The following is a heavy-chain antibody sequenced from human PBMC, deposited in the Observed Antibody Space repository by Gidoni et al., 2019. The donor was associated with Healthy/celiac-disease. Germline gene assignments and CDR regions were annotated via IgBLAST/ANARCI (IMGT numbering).Heavy chain of an antibody. J-gene: IGHJ5*02. CDR3: AKSTYYDILTGYGWFDP. V-gene: IGHV3-9*01. D-gene: IGHD3-9*01. CDR1: GFTFDAYA. CDR2: ISWNSGSI. Sequence: EVQLVESGGGLVQPGRSLRLSCAASGFTFDAYAMHWVRQAPGKGLEWVSGISWNSGSIGYADSVKGRFTISRDNAKNSLYLQMNSLRAEDTALYYCAKSTYYDILTGYGWFDPWGQGTLVTVSS.